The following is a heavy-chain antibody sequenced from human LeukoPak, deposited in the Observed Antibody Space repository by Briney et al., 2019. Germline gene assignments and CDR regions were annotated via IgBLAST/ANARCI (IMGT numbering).Heavy chain of an antibody. V-gene: IGHV1-69*13. Sequence: GASVTVSFTASGGTFSIYTISWVRQAPGQGLEWMGGIIPMFGTTNYAQKFQGRVTVTADESTSTAYMELSSLRSEDTAVYYCARATITFGGVIVNPDYWGQGTLVTVSS. CDR1: GGTFSIYT. CDR2: IIPMFGTT. D-gene: IGHD3-16*02. J-gene: IGHJ4*02. CDR3: ARATITFGGVIVNPDY.